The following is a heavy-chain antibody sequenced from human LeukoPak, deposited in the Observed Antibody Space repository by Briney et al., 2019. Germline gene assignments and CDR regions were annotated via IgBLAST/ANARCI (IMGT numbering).Heavy chain of an antibody. CDR2: IYYSGST. Sequence: SQTLSLTCTVSGGSISSGGYYWSWIRQHPRKGLEWIGYIYYSGSTYYNPSLKSRVTISVDTSKNQYSLKLSSVTAADTAVYYCAGSAYSSSWSLGYWGQGTLVTVSS. J-gene: IGHJ4*02. D-gene: IGHD6-13*01. V-gene: IGHV4-31*03. CDR1: GGSISSGGYY. CDR3: AGSAYSSSWSLGY.